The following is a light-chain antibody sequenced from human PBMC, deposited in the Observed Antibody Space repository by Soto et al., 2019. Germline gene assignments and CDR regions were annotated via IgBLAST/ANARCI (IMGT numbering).Light chain of an antibody. J-gene: IGLJ2*01. V-gene: IGLV2-14*02. CDR2: EGT. CDR1: SSDVGSYNF. CDR3: SSYTSSSTVV. Sequence: QSALTQPASVSGSPGQSITISCTGTSSDVGSYNFVSWFQQHPGKVPKLIIYEGTERPSGVSNRFSGSKSGNTASLTISGLQAEDEADYYCSSYTSSSTVVFGGGTKVTVL.